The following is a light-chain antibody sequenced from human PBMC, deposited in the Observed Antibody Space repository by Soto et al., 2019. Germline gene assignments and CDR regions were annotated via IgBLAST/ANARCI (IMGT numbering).Light chain of an antibody. CDR1: SSDVINYNY. CDR3: SSKTSTSTLL. Sequence: QAALTQPASVSGSPGQSITISCSGSSSDVINYNYVSWYQQHPGQAPKLMIYEVNNRPSGISNRFSGSKSGNTASLTISGLQAEDEADYYCSSKTSTSTLLFGGGTKLTVL. CDR2: EVN. V-gene: IGLV2-14*01. J-gene: IGLJ2*01.